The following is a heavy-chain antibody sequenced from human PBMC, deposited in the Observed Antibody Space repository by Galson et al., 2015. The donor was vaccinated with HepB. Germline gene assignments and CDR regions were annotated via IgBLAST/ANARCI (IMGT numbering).Heavy chain of an antibody. CDR1: GFTFSSYA. J-gene: IGHJ4*02. V-gene: IGHV3-30-3*01. D-gene: IGHD4-23*01. Sequence: SLRLSCAASGFTFSSYAMHWVRQAPGKGLEWVAVISYDGSNKYYADSVKGRFTISRDNSKNTLYLQMNSLRAEDTAAYYCARDSRPDYGGNSGLDYWGQGTLVTVSS. CDR3: ARDSRPDYGGNSGLDY. CDR2: ISYDGSNK.